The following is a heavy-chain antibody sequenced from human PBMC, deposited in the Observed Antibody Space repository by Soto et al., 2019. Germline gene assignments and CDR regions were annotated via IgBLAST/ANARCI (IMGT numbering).Heavy chain of an antibody. D-gene: IGHD3-22*01. CDR3: AREGRAGERAYDSSGYYFDY. CDR1: GFTFSSYG. Sequence: GGSLRLSCAASGFTFSSYGMHLVRQAPGKGLEWVAVIWYDGSNKYYADSVKGRFTISRDNSKNTLYLQMNSLRAEDTAVYYCAREGRAGERAYDSSGYYFDYWGQGTLVTVSS. V-gene: IGHV3-33*01. J-gene: IGHJ4*02. CDR2: IWYDGSNK.